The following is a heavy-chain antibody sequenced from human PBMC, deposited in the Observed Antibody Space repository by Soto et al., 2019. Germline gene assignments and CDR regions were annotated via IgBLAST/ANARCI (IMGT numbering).Heavy chain of an antibody. V-gene: IGHV1-69*13. CDR1: GGTFSSYA. J-gene: IGHJ4*02. D-gene: IGHD3-10*01. CDR2: IIPIFGTA. CDR3: ARYYGSGSYSLGY. Sequence: GASVKVSCKASGGTFSSYAISWVRQAPGQGLEWMGGIIPIFGTANYAQKFQGRVTITADGSTSTAYMELSSLRSEDTAVYYCARYYGSGSYSLGYWGQGTLVTVSS.